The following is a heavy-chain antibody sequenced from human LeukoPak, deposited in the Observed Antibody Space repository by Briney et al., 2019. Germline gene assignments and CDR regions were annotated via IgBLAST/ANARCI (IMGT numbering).Heavy chain of an antibody. CDR2: ISSGSSFI. CDR3: ARSREGTTGMGQDY. J-gene: IGHJ4*02. Sequence: GGSLRLSCAASGFTFSSYSMNWVRQAPGKGLEWVSSISSGSSFIYYADSVKGRFTISRDNARNSLYLQMNTLRAEDTAVCYCARSREGTTGMGQDYWGQGTLVTVSS. CDR1: GFTFSSYS. V-gene: IGHV3-21*01. D-gene: IGHD1-1*01.